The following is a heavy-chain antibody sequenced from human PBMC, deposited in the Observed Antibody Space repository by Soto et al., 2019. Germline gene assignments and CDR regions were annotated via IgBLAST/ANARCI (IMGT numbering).Heavy chain of an antibody. J-gene: IGHJ6*02. V-gene: IGHV3-30-3*01. CDR2: ISYDGSNK. Sequence: QVQLVESGGGVVQPGRSLRLSCAAYGFTFSSYAMHWVRQAPGKGLEWVAVISYDGSNKYYADSVKGRFTISRDNSKNTLYLQMNSLRAEDTAVYYCARVAYSSSSNYYYYGMDVWGQGTTVTVSS. D-gene: IGHD6-6*01. CDR3: ARVAYSSSSNYYYYGMDV. CDR1: GFTFSSYA.